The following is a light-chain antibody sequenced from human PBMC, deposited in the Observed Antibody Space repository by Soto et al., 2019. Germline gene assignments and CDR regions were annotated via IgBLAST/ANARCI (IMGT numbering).Light chain of an antibody. J-gene: IGKJ4*01. CDR3: QPSNNWPPT. CDR2: DTS. CDR1: QGIGDT. V-gene: IGKV3-15*01. Sequence: EVVLTQSPATLCVSPGEGVTLSCRASQGIGDTLALYQHKPRQTPGLLIYDTSTRATGLPARFSGSRSGPAFTPTTNRLQSEDLAIYYCQPSNNWPPTFGGGTKVDIK.